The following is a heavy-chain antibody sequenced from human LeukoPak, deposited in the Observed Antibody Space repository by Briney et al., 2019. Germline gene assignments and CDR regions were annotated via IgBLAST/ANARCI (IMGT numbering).Heavy chain of an antibody. Sequence: GGSLRLSCAASGFTFSSYSMNWVRQAPGKGLEWVSSISSSSSYIYYADSVKGRFTISRDNAKNSLYLQMNSLRAEDTAVHYCARDLSSGWYYDAFDIWGQGTMVTVSS. J-gene: IGHJ3*02. CDR1: GFTFSSYS. D-gene: IGHD6-19*01. V-gene: IGHV3-21*01. CDR3: ARDLSSGWYYDAFDI. CDR2: ISSSSSYI.